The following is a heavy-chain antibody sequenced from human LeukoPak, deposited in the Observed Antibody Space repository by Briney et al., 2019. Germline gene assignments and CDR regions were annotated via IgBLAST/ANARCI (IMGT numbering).Heavy chain of an antibody. D-gene: IGHD5-18*01. V-gene: IGHV4-61*02. Sequence: SQTLSLTCTVSGGSISSGSYYWRWIRQPAGKGLEWIGRIYTSGSTNYNPSLKSRVTISVDTSKNQFSLKLSSVTAADTAVYYCARDSYGSDYWGQGTLVTVSS. J-gene: IGHJ4*02. CDR3: ARDSYGSDY. CDR1: GGSISSGSYY. CDR2: IYTSGST.